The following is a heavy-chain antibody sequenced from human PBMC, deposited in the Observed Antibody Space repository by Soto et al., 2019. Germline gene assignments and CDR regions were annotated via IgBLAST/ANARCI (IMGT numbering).Heavy chain of an antibody. CDR3: ARGSSIAGLYYGMDV. J-gene: IGHJ6*02. CDR2: IYYSGST. V-gene: IGHV4-61*01. CDR1: GGSVSSGSYY. D-gene: IGHD6-6*01. Sequence: PSETLSLTCTVSGGSVSSGSYYWSWIRQPPGKGLEWIGYIYYSGSTNYNPSLKSRVAISVDTSKNQFSLKLSSVTAADTAVYYCARGSSIAGLYYGMDVWGQGTTVTVSS.